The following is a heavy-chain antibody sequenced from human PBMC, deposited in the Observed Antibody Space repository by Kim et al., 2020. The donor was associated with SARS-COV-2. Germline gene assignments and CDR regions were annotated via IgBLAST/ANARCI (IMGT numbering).Heavy chain of an antibody. D-gene: IGHD5-12*01. Sequence: SQTLSLTCAISGDNVSSNSAAWSWIRQSPSGGPEWLGRTYYRSKWYSDYEESVKSRITINADSSKNHFSLLLNSVTPEDTAMYYCARDEEIVATIGAFDIWGQGTMVTVSP. CDR1: GDNVSSNSAA. CDR3: ARDEEIVATIGAFDI. J-gene: IGHJ3*02. V-gene: IGHV6-1*01. CDR2: TYYRSKWYS.